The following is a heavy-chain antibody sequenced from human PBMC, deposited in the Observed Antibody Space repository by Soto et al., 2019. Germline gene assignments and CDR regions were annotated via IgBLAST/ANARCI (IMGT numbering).Heavy chain of an antibody. CDR1: GGTFSSYT. CDR2: IIPILGIA. J-gene: IGHJ4*02. V-gene: IGHV1-69*08. Sequence: QVQLVQSGAEVKKPGSSVKVSCKASGGTFSSYTISWVRQAPGQGLEWMGRIIPILGIANYAQKFQGRVTITADKSTSTAYMELNSLRSEDTAVYYCARDPSAYDLPAYWGQGTLVTVSS. D-gene: IGHD5-12*01. CDR3: ARDPSAYDLPAY.